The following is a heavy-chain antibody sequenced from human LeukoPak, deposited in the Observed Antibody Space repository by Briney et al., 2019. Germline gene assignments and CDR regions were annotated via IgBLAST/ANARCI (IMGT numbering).Heavy chain of an antibody. Sequence: PGGSLRLSCAASGFTFSSYWMSWVRQAPGKGLEWVANIKQDGSEKYYVDSVKGRFTISRDNSKNTLYLQMNSLRAEDTAVYYCAKGSEQWLVPLDFDYWGQGTLVTVSS. J-gene: IGHJ4*02. CDR2: IKQDGSEK. CDR1: GFTFSSYW. V-gene: IGHV3-7*03. CDR3: AKGSEQWLVPLDFDY. D-gene: IGHD6-19*01.